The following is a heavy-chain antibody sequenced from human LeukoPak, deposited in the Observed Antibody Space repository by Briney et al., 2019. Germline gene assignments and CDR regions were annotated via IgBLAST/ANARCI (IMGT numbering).Heavy chain of an antibody. Sequence: GASVKVSCKASGGTFSSYAISWVRQAPGQGLEWMGRIIPILGIANYAQKFQGRVTITADKFTSTAYMELSSLRSEDTAVYYCAIGGGEFYYFDYWGQGTLVTVSS. CDR1: GGTFSSYA. V-gene: IGHV1-69*04. J-gene: IGHJ4*02. D-gene: IGHD2-21*01. CDR3: AIGGGEFYYFDY. CDR2: IIPILGIA.